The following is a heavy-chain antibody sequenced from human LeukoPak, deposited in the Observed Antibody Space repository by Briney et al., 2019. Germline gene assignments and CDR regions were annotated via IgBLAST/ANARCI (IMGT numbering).Heavy chain of an antibody. V-gene: IGHV3-48*02. J-gene: IGHJ3*02. CDR2: ISSSSSTI. Sequence: GGSLRLSCAASGFTFSSYSMNWVRQAPGKGLEWVSYISSSSSTIYYADSVKGRFTISRDNAKNSLYLQMNSLRDEDTAVYYCARGQGSGYLMRVFDIWGQGTMVTVSS. CDR3: ARGQGSGYLMRVFDI. D-gene: IGHD3-22*01. CDR1: GFTFSSYS.